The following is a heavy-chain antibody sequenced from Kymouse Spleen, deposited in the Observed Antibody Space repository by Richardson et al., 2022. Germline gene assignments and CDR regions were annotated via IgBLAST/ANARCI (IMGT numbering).Heavy chain of an antibody. D-gene: IGHD3-10*01. CDR1: GGSFSGYY. V-gene: IGHV4-34*01. CDR3: ARGITMVRGVIIEGFDY. J-gene: IGHJ4*02. CDR2: INHSGST. Sequence: QVQLQQWGAGLLKPSETLSLTCAVYGGSFSGYYWSWIRQPPGKGLEWIGEINHSGSTNYNPSLKSRVTISVDTSKNQFSLKLSSVTAADTAVYYCARGITMVRGVIIEGFDYWGQGTLVTVSS.